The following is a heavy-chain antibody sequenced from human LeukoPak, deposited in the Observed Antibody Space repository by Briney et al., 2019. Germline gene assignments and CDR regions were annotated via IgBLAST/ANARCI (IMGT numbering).Heavy chain of an antibody. D-gene: IGHD2-8*01. V-gene: IGHV3-23*01. CDR1: GFTFSTYG. CDR2: TSAGGDTT. CDR3: AKRSPGNGDYGDY. J-gene: IGHJ4*02. Sequence: PGGTLRLSCAASGFTFSTYGMSWVRQAPGKGLEWVSGTSAGGDTTSYADSVKGRFTISRDNSKNTMYLQMNSLRAEDTAKYYCAKRSPGNGDYGDYWGQGTMVTVSS.